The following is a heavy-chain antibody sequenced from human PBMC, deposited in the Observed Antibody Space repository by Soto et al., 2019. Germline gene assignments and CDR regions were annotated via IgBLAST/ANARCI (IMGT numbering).Heavy chain of an antibody. CDR3: ARGTGLSYTYGIDD. CDR2: INYSGST. V-gene: IGHV4-31*03. J-gene: IGHJ1*01. D-gene: IGHD5-18*01. Sequence: SETLSLTCTVSGASVDSAGYFWTWIRQHPGKGLEWIGHINYSGSTDYTPSLRSRLMVSIDTSKNQFSLKLNSVTAADTAIYYCARGTGLSYTYGIDDWGQGTLVTVSS. CDR1: GASVDSAGYF.